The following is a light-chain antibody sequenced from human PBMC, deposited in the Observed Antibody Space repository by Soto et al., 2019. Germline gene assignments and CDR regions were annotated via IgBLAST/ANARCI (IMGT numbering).Light chain of an antibody. Sequence: DIGLTQSPGTLSLSPGERATLSCRASQSVSSSYLAWYQQKPGQAPRLLIYGASSRATGVPDRFSGSGSGTDFTLTISSLQPEDFAVYYCQQNCSTPITFGQGTQVDIK. V-gene: IGKV3-20*01. J-gene: IGKJ3*01. CDR1: QSVSSSY. CDR3: QQNCSTPIT. CDR2: GAS.